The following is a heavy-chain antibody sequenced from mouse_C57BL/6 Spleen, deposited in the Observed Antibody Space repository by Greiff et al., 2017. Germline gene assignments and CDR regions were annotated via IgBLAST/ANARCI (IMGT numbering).Heavy chain of an antibody. Sequence: QVQLQQPGAELVKPGASVKMSCKASGYTFTSYWITWVKQRPGQGLEWIGDIYPGSGSTNYNEKFKSKATLTVDTSSSTAYMQLSSLTSEDSAVYYCARPNYYGSSYGRAWFAYWGQGTLVTVSA. CDR2: IYPGSGST. D-gene: IGHD1-1*01. V-gene: IGHV1-55*01. J-gene: IGHJ3*01. CDR3: ARPNYYGSSYGRAWFAY. CDR1: GYTFTSYW.